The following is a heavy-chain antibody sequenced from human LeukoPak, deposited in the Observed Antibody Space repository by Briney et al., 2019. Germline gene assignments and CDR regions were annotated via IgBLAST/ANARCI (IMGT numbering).Heavy chain of an antibody. V-gene: IGHV4-4*02. Sequence: SGGSLRLSCVGSGFTFSNYAMSWVRQPPGKGLEWIGEIYHSGSTNYNPSLKSRVTISVDKSKNQFSLKLSSVTAADTAVYYCARDRLTGGYDFWSGYRYYFDYWGQGTLVTVSS. CDR1: GFTFSNYAM. CDR3: ARDRLTGGYDFWSGYRYYFDY. CDR2: IYHSGST. D-gene: IGHD3-3*01. J-gene: IGHJ4*02.